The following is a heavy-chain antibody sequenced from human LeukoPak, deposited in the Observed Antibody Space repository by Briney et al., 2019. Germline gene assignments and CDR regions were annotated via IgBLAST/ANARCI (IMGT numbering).Heavy chain of an antibody. D-gene: IGHD2-2*01. J-gene: IGHJ1*01. CDR2: IIPIFGTA. CDR1: GGTFSSYA. CDR3: ARAPQDIVVVPAPFAEYFQH. V-gene: IGHV1-69*13. Sequence: SVKVSCKASGGTFSSYAISWVRQAPGQGLEWMGGIIPIFGTANYAQEFQGRVTITADESTSTAYMELSSLRSEDTAVYYCARAPQDIVVVPAPFAEYFQHWGQAPWSPSPQ.